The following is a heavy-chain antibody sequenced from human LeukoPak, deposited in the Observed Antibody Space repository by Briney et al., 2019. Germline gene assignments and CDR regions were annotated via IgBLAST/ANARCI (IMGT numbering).Heavy chain of an antibody. J-gene: IGHJ2*01. D-gene: IGHD3-22*01. CDR2: INPNSGGT. V-gene: IGHV1-2*04. CDR3: ARDRFHSSSWTPTADSSGYYGYWYFGL. Sequence: ASVKVSCKASGYTFTGYYMHWVRQAPGQGLEWMGWINPNSGGTNYAQKFQGWVTMTRDTSISTAYMELSRLRSDDTAVYYCARDRFHSSSWTPTADSSGYYGYWYFGLWGRGTLVTVSS. CDR1: GYTFTGYY.